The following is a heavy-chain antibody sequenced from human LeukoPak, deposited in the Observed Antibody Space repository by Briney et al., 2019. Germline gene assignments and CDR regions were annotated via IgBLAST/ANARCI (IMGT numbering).Heavy chain of an antibody. CDR3: ARGSPKHDS. CDR2: INHSGAT. V-gene: IGHV4-34*01. Sequence: SEILSLTCAVYGGSFSGNNWNWIRQPPGKGLEWIGEINHSGATKYNPSLKSRLTISVDPSKNQFPLKLKSVTAADTAVYYCARGSPKHDSWGQGTLVTVSS. J-gene: IGHJ5*01. CDR1: GGSFSGNN.